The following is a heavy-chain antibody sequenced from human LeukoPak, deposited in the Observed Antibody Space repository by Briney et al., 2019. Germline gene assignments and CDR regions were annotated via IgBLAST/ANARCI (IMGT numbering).Heavy chain of an antibody. CDR1: GFTFSSYW. Sequence: GGSLRLSCAASGFTFSSYWMHWVCQAPGKGLVWVSRIYSDGSSTNYADSVKGRFTISRDNAKNTLYLQMNSLRAEDTAVYYCARGEYCSGGSCYSAAFDIWGQGTMVTVSS. J-gene: IGHJ3*02. CDR2: IYSDGSST. D-gene: IGHD2-15*01. V-gene: IGHV3-74*01. CDR3: ARGEYCSGGSCYSAAFDI.